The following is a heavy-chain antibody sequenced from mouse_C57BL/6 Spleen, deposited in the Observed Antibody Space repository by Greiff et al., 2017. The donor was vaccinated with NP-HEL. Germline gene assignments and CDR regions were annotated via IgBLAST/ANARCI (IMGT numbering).Heavy chain of an antibody. CDR3: ARAGDYDGEGFDY. J-gene: IGHJ2*01. V-gene: IGHV1-55*01. CDR2: IYPGSGST. Sequence: QVQLQQPGAELVKPGASVKMSCKASGYTFTSYWITWVKQRPGQGLEWIGDIYPGSGSTNYNEKFKSTATLTVDTSSSTAYMQLSSLTSEDSAVYYCARAGDYDGEGFDYWGQGTTLTVSS. D-gene: IGHD2-4*01. CDR1: GYTFTSYW.